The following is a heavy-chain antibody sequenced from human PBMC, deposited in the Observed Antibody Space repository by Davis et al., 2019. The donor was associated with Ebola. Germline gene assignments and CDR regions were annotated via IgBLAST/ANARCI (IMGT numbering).Heavy chain of an antibody. D-gene: IGHD1-26*01. CDR3: AKDTSNIWFDI. V-gene: IGHV3-23*01. Sequence: GGSLRLSCAASGYVFRNYVMSWVRQAPGKGLEWVSTLGTSADTYYADSVKGRFTISRDNSKNTLYLQMNGLRVEDTATYYCAKDTSNIWFDIWGQGTNVTVSS. CDR2: LGTSADT. J-gene: IGHJ3*02. CDR1: GYVFRNYV.